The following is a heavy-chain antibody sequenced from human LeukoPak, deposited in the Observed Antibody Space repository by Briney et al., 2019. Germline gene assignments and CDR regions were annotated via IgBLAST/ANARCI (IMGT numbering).Heavy chain of an antibody. Sequence: GGSLRLSCAASGLTVSSNYMSWVRQAPGKRLEWVSVMYSGGSTYYADSVKGRFTISRDNSENTLYLQMNSLRAEDTAVYYCARDGLIPQTGIDAFDIWGQGTMVTVSS. CDR2: MYSGGST. D-gene: IGHD7-27*01. CDR1: GLTVSSNY. J-gene: IGHJ3*02. CDR3: ARDGLIPQTGIDAFDI. V-gene: IGHV3-66*01.